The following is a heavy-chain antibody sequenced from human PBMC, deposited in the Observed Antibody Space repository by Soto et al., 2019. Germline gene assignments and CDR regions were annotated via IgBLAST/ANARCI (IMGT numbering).Heavy chain of an antibody. CDR1: GYTFTSYG. Sequence: ASVKVSCKASGYTFTSYGISWVRQAPGQGLEWMGWISAYNGNTNYAQKLQGRVTMTRNTSISTAYMELSSLRSEDTAVYYCARAKDYVDEWGQGTLVTVSS. V-gene: IGHV1-18*01. CDR2: ISAYNGNT. J-gene: IGHJ4*02. CDR3: ARAKDYVDE. D-gene: IGHD4-17*01.